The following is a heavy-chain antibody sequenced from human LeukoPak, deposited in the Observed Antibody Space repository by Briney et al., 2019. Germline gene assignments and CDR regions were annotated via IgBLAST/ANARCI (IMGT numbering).Heavy chain of an antibody. V-gene: IGHV4-61*02. D-gene: IGHD3-16*01. CDR2: IYTSGST. CDR1: GGSISSGSYY. CDR3: TRDPSSDGGYFDS. Sequence: SETLSLTCTVSGGSISSGSYYWSWIRQPAGKGLEWIGRIYTSGSTNYNPSLKSRVTISVDTSKNQFSLKLSSVTAADTAVYYCTRDPSSDGGYFDSWGQGTLVTVSS. J-gene: IGHJ4*02.